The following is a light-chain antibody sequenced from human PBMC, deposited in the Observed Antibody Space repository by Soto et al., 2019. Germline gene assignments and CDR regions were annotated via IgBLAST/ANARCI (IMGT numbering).Light chain of an antibody. CDR1: QSVSSY. J-gene: IGKJ1*01. CDR2: DAS. CDR3: QQRINWPWT. V-gene: IGKV3-11*01. Sequence: ESVSTQSPATLSLSPGERATLSCRASQSVSSYLAWYQQKPGQTPRLLIYDASNRATGIPARFSGSGSGTDFPLTISSLEPEHFAVYYCQQRINWPWTFGQGTKVDI.